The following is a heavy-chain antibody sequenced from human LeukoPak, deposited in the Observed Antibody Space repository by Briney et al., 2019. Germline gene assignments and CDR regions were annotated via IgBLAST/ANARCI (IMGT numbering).Heavy chain of an antibody. CDR3: AKDIVVVPAATYYYYYGMDV. CDR2: ISYDGSNK. V-gene: IGHV3-30*18. D-gene: IGHD2-2*01. CDR1: GFTFSSYG. Sequence: GGSLRLSCAASGFTFSSYGMHWVRQAPGKGLEWVAVISYDGSNKYYADSVKGRFTISRDNSKNTLYLQMNSLRAEDTAVYYCAKDIVVVPAATYYYYYGMDVWGQGTTVTVSS. J-gene: IGHJ6*02.